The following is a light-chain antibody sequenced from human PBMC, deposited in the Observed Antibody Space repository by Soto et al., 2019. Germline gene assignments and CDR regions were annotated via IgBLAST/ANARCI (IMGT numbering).Light chain of an antibody. Sequence: DIQMTQSPSSLSASVGDRVTITCRASESISNYLNWYQQKPGKAPKLLIYAASSLQSGVPSRFSGNASGTDFTLTISSLQPEDFATYYCQQSYSTPWTFGQGTKVEIK. V-gene: IGKV1-39*01. CDR3: QQSYSTPWT. J-gene: IGKJ1*01. CDR2: AAS. CDR1: ESISNY.